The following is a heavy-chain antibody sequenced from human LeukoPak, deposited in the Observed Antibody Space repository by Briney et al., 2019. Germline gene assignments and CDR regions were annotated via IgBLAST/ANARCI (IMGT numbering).Heavy chain of an antibody. J-gene: IGHJ4*02. CDR1: GYTFTSYA. Sequence: ASVKVSCKASGYTFTSYAMNWVRQAPGQGLEWMGWINTNTGNPTYAQGFTGRFGFSLDTSVSTAYLQISSLKAEDTAVYYCATHLVVAATPAFDYWGQGTLVTVSS. CDR2: INTNTGNP. V-gene: IGHV7-4-1*02. D-gene: IGHD2-15*01. CDR3: ATHLVVAATPAFDY.